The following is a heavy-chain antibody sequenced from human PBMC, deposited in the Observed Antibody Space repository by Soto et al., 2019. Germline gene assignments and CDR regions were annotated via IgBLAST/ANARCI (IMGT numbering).Heavy chain of an antibody. CDR3: ARDAIVGATLGVSMDV. Sequence: QVQLVQSGAEVKKPGSSVKVSCKASGGTFSSYAISWVRQAPGQGLERMGGIIPILGTANYAQKFQGRVTITADGSTSTPDMELSSLRSEDTAVYYCARDAIVGATLGVSMDVWGQGTTVTVSS. V-gene: IGHV1-69*01. CDR1: GGTFSSYA. J-gene: IGHJ6*02. D-gene: IGHD1-26*01. CDR2: IIPILGTA.